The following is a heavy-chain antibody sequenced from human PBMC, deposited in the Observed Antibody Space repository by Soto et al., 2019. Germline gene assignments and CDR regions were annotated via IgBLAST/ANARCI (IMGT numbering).Heavy chain of an antibody. CDR3: AKGRGQNWNFDY. V-gene: IGHV3-23*01. CDR1: GFTFNNYA. J-gene: IGHJ4*02. D-gene: IGHD1-1*01. Sequence: VQLLESGGGSVQPGGSLRLSCAASGFTFNNYAMHWVRRPPGKGLEWVSSISHSGGTTYYADSVKGRFSISRDSLAGTRYLQMNSLRAEDTALYYCAKGRGQNWNFDYWDQGTLVTVSP. CDR2: ISHSGGTT.